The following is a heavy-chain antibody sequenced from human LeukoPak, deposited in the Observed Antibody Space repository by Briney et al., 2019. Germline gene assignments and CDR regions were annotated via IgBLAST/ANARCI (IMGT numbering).Heavy chain of an antibody. CDR2: TYYSGST. CDR1: GGSISSYY. J-gene: IGHJ4*02. CDR3: ARGLLRYFDWFRGPYFDY. V-gene: IGHV4-59*01. D-gene: IGHD3-9*01. Sequence: SETLSLTCTVSGGSISSYYWSWIRQPPGKGLEWIGYTYYSGSTNYTPSLKRRVTISVDTSKNQFSLKLSSVTAADTAVYYCARGLLRYFDWFRGPYFDYWGQGTLVTVSS.